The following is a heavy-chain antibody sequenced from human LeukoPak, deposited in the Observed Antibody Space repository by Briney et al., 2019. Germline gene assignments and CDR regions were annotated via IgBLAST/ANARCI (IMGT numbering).Heavy chain of an antibody. CDR3: ARDLAKDAFDI. CDR2: IWYDGSNK. D-gene: IGHD3-16*01. Sequence: PGGSLRLSCAASGFTFSSYGMHWVRQAPGKGLEWVAVIWYDGSNKYYADSVKGRFTISRDNSKNTLYLQMNSLRAEDAAVYYCARDLAKDAFDIWGQGTMVTVSS. J-gene: IGHJ3*02. CDR1: GFTFSSYG. V-gene: IGHV3-33*01.